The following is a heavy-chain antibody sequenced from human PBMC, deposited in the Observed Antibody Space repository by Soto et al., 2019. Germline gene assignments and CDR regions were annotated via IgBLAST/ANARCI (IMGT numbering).Heavy chain of an antibody. CDR1: GFTFSSYA. J-gene: IGHJ3*02. CDR2: ISGSGGST. Sequence: GGSLRLSCAASGFTFSSYAMSWVRQAPGKGLEWVSAISGSGGSTYYADSVKGRFTISRDNSKNTLYLRMNSLRAEDTAVYYCAKDLYYYDSSGNPDAFDIWGQGTMVTVSS. D-gene: IGHD3-22*01. CDR3: AKDLYYYDSSGNPDAFDI. V-gene: IGHV3-23*01.